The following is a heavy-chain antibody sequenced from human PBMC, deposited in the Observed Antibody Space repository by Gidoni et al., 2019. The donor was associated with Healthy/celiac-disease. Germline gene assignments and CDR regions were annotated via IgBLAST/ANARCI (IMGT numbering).Heavy chain of an antibody. Sequence: QVQLVESGGGVVQPGRSLILSCAASGFTFSSYGMHWVGKAPGKGLEWVAVIWYDGSNKYYADSVKGRFTISRDNSKNTLYLQMNSLRAEDTAVYYCARDSSPVEWELRRYFDYWGQGTLVTVSS. V-gene: IGHV3-33*01. D-gene: IGHD1-26*01. CDR2: IWYDGSNK. CDR3: ARDSSPVEWELRRYFDY. J-gene: IGHJ4*02. CDR1: GFTFSSYG.